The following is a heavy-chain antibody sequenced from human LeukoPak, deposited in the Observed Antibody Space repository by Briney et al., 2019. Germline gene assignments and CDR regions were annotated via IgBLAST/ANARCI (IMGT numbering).Heavy chain of an antibody. Sequence: ETLSLTCTASGGSISSYYWSWIRQPAGKGLELIGYIYCSGSSNYNPALKSRTIISVDTSKKQYLLQLSFMAAADAAVYYWARESEGIIYYLGQGTLVTVSS. V-gene: IGHV4-59*01. CDR1: GGSISSYY. J-gene: IGHJ4*02. CDR3: ARESEGIIYY. D-gene: IGHD6-13*01. CDR2: IYCSGSS.